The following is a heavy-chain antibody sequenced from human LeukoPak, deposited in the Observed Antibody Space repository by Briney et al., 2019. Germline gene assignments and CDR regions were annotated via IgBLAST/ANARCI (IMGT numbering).Heavy chain of an antibody. CDR1: GYTFTSYY. V-gene: IGHV1-46*01. J-gene: IGHJ4*02. CDR2: INPSGGST. D-gene: IGHD3-10*01. Sequence: GASVKVSCKASGYTFTSYYMHWVRQAPGQGLECMGIINPSGGSTSYAQKFQGRVTMTRDTSTSTVYMELGCLRSEDTAVYYCARDSPHLRFGELLSGLDYWGQGTLVTVSS. CDR3: ARDSPHLRFGELLSGLDY.